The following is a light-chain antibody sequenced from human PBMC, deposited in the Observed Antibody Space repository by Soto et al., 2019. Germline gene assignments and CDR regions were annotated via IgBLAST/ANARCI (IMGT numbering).Light chain of an antibody. Sequence: SYELTQPPAVSVAPGKTAKITCGGSNIGSKSVHWYQQKPGQAPVLVIYYDTDRTSGVPERLSGSNSGSTAALTISRVEAGDEADYYCQVWDIGSGVIFGGGTKLTVL. V-gene: IGLV3-21*04. CDR2: YDT. J-gene: IGLJ2*01. CDR1: NIGSKS. CDR3: QVWDIGSGVI.